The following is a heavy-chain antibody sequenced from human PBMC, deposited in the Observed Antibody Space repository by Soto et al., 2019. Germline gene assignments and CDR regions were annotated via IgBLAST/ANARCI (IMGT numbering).Heavy chain of an antibody. D-gene: IGHD3-22*01. CDR2: IYHSGST. Sequence: QVQLQESGPGLVKPSGTLSLTCAVSGGSISSSNWWSWVRQPPGKGLEWIGEIYHSGSTNYNPSLKRRVTISVDKSKNQFSLKLSSVTAADTAVYYCAKPDSSGYFRYWYFDVWGRGTLVTVSS. CDR3: AKPDSSGYFRYWYFDV. CDR1: GGSISSSNW. V-gene: IGHV4-4*02. J-gene: IGHJ2*01.